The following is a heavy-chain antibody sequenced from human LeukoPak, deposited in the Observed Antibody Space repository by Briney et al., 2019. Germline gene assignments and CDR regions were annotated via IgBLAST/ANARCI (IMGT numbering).Heavy chain of an antibody. V-gene: IGHV4-34*01. Sequence: SETLSLTCAVYGGSFSGYYWSWIRQPPGKGLEWIGEINHSGSTNYNPSLKSRVTISVDTSKNQFSLKLSSVTAADTAVYYCARRLSDSSGYYGYNPWGQGTLVTVSS. CDR3: ARRLSDSSGYYGYNP. D-gene: IGHD3-22*01. CDR2: INHSGST. J-gene: IGHJ5*02. CDR1: GGSFSGYY.